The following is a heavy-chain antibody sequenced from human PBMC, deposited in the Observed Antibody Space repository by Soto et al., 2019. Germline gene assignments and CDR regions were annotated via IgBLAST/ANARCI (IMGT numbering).Heavy chain of an antibody. V-gene: IGHV3-30*18. D-gene: IGHD3-22*01. CDR3: AKPPYYYDNSGYPSYFDY. J-gene: IGHJ4*02. Sequence: QVQLAESGGGVVQPGRSLRLSCAASGFTFSDYGMHWVRQAPGKGLEWVAVISFDGSNKDYADSVKGRFTISKDNSKNTLYRQMNSLRAEDTAVYYCAKPPYYYDNSGYPSYFDYWGQGTLVTVSS. CDR2: ISFDGSNK. CDR1: GFTFSDYG.